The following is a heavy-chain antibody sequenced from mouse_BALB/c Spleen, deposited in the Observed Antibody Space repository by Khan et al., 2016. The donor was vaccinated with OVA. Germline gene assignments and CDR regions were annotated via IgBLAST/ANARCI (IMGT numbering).Heavy chain of an antibody. CDR1: GYTFTYYV. D-gene: IGHD2-3*01. CDR2: IYPGSDNA. CDR3: ARGDGYYVYFDY. V-gene: IGHV1-81*01. Sequence: QVQLQQSGPELVKPGASVKMSCKASGYTFTYYVITWVKQRTGQGLEWIGEIYPGSDNAYYNERFKGKATLTADKSSNTTHMQLSSLTSGDSAVYFCARGDGYYVYFDYWGHGTTLTVSS. J-gene: IGHJ2*01.